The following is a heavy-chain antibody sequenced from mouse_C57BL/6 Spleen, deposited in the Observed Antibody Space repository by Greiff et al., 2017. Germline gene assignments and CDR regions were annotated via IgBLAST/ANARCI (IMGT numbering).Heavy chain of an antibody. Sequence: EVQGVESGAELVKPGASVKLSCTASGFNIKDYYMHWVKQRTEQGLEWIGRIDPEDGDTKYAPKFQGKATITADTSSNTAYLQLSSLTSEDTAVYYCAGWITTVVPTGDYWGQGTTLTVSS. CDR2: IDPEDGDT. CDR3: AGWITTVVPTGDY. J-gene: IGHJ2*01. D-gene: IGHD1-1*01. CDR1: GFNIKDYY. V-gene: IGHV14-2*01.